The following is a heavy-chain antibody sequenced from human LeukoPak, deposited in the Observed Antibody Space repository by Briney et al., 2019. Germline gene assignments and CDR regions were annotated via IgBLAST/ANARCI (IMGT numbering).Heavy chain of an antibody. V-gene: IGHV4-34*01. CDR3: ARTGGDFWSGYSTSY. CDR2: INHSGST. CDR1: GGSFSGYY. Sequence: PSETLSLTCAVYGGSFSGYYWSWIRQPPGKGLEWIGEINHSGSTNYNPSLKSRVTISVDTSKNQFSLKLSSVTAADTAVYYCARTGGDFWSGYSTSYWGRGTLVTVSS. J-gene: IGHJ4*02. D-gene: IGHD3-3*01.